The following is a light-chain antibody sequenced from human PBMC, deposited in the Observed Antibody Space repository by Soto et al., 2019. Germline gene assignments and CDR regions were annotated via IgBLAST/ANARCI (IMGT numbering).Light chain of an antibody. J-gene: IGKJ1*01. CDR3: QQYGSSQT. CDR2: GAS. V-gene: IGKV3-20*01. CDR1: QSVSSSY. Sequence: EIVLTQSPGTLSLSPGERATLSCRASQSVSSSYLAWYQQKPGQAPRLLIYGASSRATGIPDRFSGSGSGTDFTLTISRLEPEAFPVYYCQQYGSSQTFGQGTKVEIK.